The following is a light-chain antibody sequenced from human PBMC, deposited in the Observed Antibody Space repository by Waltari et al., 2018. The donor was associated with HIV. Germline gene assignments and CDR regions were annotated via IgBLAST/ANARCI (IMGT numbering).Light chain of an antibody. Sequence: QSALTQPASVSGSPGQSITISCTGTSSDVGGYNYVSWYQQHPGKAPQLMIYDVSNRPSGVSNRFSGSKSGNTASLTISCLQAEDEADYYCSTYTSSSRVFGGGTKLTVL. CDR3: STYTSSSRV. J-gene: IGLJ2*01. V-gene: IGLV2-14*01. CDR1: SSDVGGYNY. CDR2: DVS.